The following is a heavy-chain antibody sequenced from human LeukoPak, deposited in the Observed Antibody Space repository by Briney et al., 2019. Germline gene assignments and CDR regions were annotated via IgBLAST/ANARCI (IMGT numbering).Heavy chain of an antibody. CDR2: IYHSGST. Sequence: SSETLSLTCTVSGGSISSSSYYWGWIRQPPGKGLEWIGSIYHSGSTYNNPSLKSRVTISVDTSKNQFSLKLSSVTAADTAVYYCARDLEDSYADYWGQGTLVTVSS. CDR3: ARDLEDSYADY. CDR1: GGSISSSSYY. V-gene: IGHV4-39*07. D-gene: IGHD5-18*01. J-gene: IGHJ4*02.